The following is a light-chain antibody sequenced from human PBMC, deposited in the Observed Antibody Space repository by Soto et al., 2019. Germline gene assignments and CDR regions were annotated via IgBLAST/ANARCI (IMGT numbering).Light chain of an antibody. CDR3: QQFNSFPLT. CDR2: AAS. J-gene: IGKJ4*01. Sequence: DIQLTQSPSFLSASVGDRVIITCRAGQGISSYLAWYQQKPGKAPKLLIYAASTLQSGVPSGFSGSGSGTEFTLTISSLQPEDFATYYCQQFNSFPLTFGGGTKVEIK. V-gene: IGKV1-9*01. CDR1: QGISSY.